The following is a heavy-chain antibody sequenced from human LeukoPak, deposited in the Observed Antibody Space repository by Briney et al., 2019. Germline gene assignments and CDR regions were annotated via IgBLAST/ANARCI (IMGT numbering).Heavy chain of an antibody. D-gene: IGHD3-22*01. Sequence: ASVKVSCKASRGTFSSYAISWVRQAPGQGLEWMGWINPNSGDTNFAQKFQGRVTMTRDTSISTVYMELSRLRSDDTAVFYCARGYYDSSDFEYLQHWGQGTLVTVSS. CDR2: INPNSGDT. J-gene: IGHJ1*01. CDR3: ARGYYDSSDFEYLQH. CDR1: RGTFSSYA. V-gene: IGHV1-2*02.